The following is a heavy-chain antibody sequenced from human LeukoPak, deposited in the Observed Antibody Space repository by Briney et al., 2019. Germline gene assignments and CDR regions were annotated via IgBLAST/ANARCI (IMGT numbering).Heavy chain of an antibody. Sequence: GGSLRLSCAASGFTFDDYAMHWVRQAPGKGLEWVSGISWNSGSIGYADSVKGRFTISRDNAKNSLYLQMNSLRAEDTALYYCTKDHFDYWGQGTLVTVSS. CDR2: ISWNSGSI. CDR3: TKDHFDY. V-gene: IGHV3-9*01. CDR1: GFTFDDYA. J-gene: IGHJ4*02.